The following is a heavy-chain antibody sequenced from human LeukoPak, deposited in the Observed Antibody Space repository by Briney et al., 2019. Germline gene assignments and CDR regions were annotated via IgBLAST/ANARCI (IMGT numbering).Heavy chain of an antibody. J-gene: IGHJ4*02. CDR1: GFTFSNTF. CDR2: IDTVDYT. Sequence: GGSLRLSCATSGFTFSNTFLNWVRQAPGKGLQYVSSIDTVDYTYYADSVKGRFTISRDNAKNSLYLQINSLRAEDTSVYYCSTKSSGALDFLGQGTLGNVSS. V-gene: IGHV3-69-1*01. D-gene: IGHD1-26*01. CDR3: STKSSGALDF.